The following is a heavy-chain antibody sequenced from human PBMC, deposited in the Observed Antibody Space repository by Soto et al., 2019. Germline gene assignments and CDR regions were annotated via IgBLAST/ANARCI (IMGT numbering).Heavy chain of an antibody. CDR3: AKDRADTPLYYFDY. J-gene: IGHJ4*02. V-gene: IGHV3-30*18. D-gene: IGHD2-15*01. CDR2: ISFDGNHI. Sequence: GSVRLSCEASEFTFGSYAMHWVRQAPGKGLEWVAVISFDGNHIFYADSVKGRFTISRDNSKNTLYLQMNSLRDDDTAMYFCAKDRADTPLYYFDYWGQGTLVTVSS. CDR1: EFTFGSYA.